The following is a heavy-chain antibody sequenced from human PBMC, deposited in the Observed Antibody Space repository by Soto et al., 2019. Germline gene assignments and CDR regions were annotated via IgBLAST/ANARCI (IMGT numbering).Heavy chain of an antibody. CDR3: ARGRGYSYGPYYFDY. CDR1: GGSISSEGYY. Sequence: SETLSLTCTVSGGSISSEGYYWSWFRQLPGKGLEWIGDIYYSGTTYHNPSLRSRLTISGDASKNQFSLKLSSVTAADTALYYCARGRGYSYGPYYFDYWVQGTLVTVSS. D-gene: IGHD5-18*01. V-gene: IGHV4-31*03. CDR2: IYYSGTT. J-gene: IGHJ4*02.